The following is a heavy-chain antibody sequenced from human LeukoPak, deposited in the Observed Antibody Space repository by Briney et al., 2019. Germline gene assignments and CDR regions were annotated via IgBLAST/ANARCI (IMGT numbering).Heavy chain of an antibody. CDR1: GFTFSSYS. Sequence: GGSLRLSCAASGFTFSSYSMNWVRQAPGKGLGWVSYISSSSSPIYYADSVRGRFTISRDNSKNTLYLQMNSLRAEDTAVYYCATTQRDWGKDYFDYWGQGTLVTVSS. V-gene: IGHV3-48*01. D-gene: IGHD7-27*01. CDR2: ISSSSSPI. CDR3: ATTQRDWGKDYFDY. J-gene: IGHJ4*02.